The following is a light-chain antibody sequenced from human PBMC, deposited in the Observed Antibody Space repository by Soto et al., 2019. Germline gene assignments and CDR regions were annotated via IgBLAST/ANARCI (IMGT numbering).Light chain of an antibody. CDR2: VVS. CDR3: SSYTSSSTLLYV. V-gene: IGLV2-14*01. CDR1: SSDVGGYNY. J-gene: IGLJ1*01. Sequence: QSALTQPASVSGSPGQSITISCTGTSSDVGGYNYSSWYQQHPGKAPKFMFYVVSNRPSGVSNRFSGSKSGNTASLTISGLQAEDEADYYCSSYTSSSTLLYVFGTGTKLTVL.